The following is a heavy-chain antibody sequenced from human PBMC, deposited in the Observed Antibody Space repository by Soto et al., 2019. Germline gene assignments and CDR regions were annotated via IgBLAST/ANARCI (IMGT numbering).Heavy chain of an antibody. CDR1: GFTFDDYA. Sequence: EVQLVESGGGLVQPGRSLRLSCAASGFTFDDYAMHWVRQAPGKGLEWVSGISWNSGSIGYADSVKGRFTISRDNAKNSLYLQMNSLRAEDTAFYYCAKGINGGSFDYWGQGTLVTVSS. J-gene: IGHJ4*02. V-gene: IGHV3-9*01. D-gene: IGHD2-15*01. CDR2: ISWNSGSI. CDR3: AKGINGGSFDY.